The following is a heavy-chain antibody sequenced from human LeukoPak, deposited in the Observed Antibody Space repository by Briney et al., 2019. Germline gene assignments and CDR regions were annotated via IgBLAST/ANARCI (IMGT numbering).Heavy chain of an antibody. Sequence: GGSLRLSCAASGFTFSSYWMSWVREAPGKGLEWVANIKQDGSEKYYVDSVKGRFTTSRDNAKNSLYLQMNSLRAEDTAVYYCARAGSHGGFDYWGQGTLVTVSS. CDR2: IKQDGSEK. CDR3: ARAGSHGGFDY. D-gene: IGHD3-10*01. J-gene: IGHJ4*02. CDR1: GFTFSSYW. V-gene: IGHV3-7*01.